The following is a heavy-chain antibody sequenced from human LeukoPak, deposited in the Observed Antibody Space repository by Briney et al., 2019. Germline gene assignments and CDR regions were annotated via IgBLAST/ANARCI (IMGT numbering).Heavy chain of an antibody. V-gene: IGHV4-39*01. J-gene: IGHJ4*02. CDR3: AGTLTYYYGSGSYYIDC. D-gene: IGHD3-10*01. CDR1: GASIRSSSYY. Sequence: SETLSLTCTVSGASIRSSSYYWGWVRQPPGGGLEWIGSIFYSGSTYYNPSIKSRVTISVDTSKNQFSLKLRSVTAADTAVYYCAGTLTYYYGSGSYYIDCWGQGTLVTVSS. CDR2: IFYSGST.